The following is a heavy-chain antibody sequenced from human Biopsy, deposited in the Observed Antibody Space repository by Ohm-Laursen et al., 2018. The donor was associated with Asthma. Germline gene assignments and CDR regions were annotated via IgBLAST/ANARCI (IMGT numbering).Heavy chain of an antibody. J-gene: IGHJ5*02. V-gene: IGHV4-59*01. D-gene: IGHD6-13*01. Sequence: GTLSLTCAVSPGSINDYYWNWIRQFPGKGLEWIGYVHSSGSTRFNPSLKSRVTVSFDTSVDQVSLKLSSVSAADTAIYYCARATSTWSQSGPHFFDHWGPGTLVTVSS. CDR3: ARATSTWSQSGPHFFDH. CDR2: VHSSGST. CDR1: PGSINDYY.